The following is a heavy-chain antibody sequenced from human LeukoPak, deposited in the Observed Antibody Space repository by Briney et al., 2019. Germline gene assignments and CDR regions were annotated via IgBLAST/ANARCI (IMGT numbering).Heavy chain of an antibody. D-gene: IGHD3-22*01. CDR3: ARGSITMIPPRDAADAFDI. CDR1: GYTFTSYY. V-gene: IGHV1-46*01. J-gene: IGHJ3*02. CDR2: INPSGGST. Sequence: VASVKVSCKASGYTFTSYYMHWVRQAPGQGLEWMGIINPSGGSTSYAQKFQGRVTMTRDMSTSTVYMELSSLRSEDTAVYYCARGSITMIPPRDAADAFDIRGQGTMVTVSS.